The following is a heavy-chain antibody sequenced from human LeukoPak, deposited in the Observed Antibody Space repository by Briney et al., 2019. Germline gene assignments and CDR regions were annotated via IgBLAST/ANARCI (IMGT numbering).Heavy chain of an antibody. D-gene: IGHD6-13*01. J-gene: IGHJ4*02. Sequence: PGGSLRLSCAASGFTFSSYGMHWVRQAPGKGLEWVAVISYDGSNKYYADSVKGRFTISRDNSKNTLYLQMNSLRAEDTAVYYCARTRSSSGWSHDSWGQGTLVAVSS. CDR3: ARTRSSSGWSHDS. CDR2: ISYDGSNK. V-gene: IGHV3-30*03. CDR1: GFTFSSYG.